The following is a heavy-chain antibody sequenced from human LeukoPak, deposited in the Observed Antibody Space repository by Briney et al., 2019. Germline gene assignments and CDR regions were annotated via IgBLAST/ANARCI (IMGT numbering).Heavy chain of an antibody. V-gene: IGHV3-23*01. Sequence: GGSLSPSCAVSGFTFSSYAISWVRQAPGKGLEWVSGISGSGGTTYYADSMKGRFTISREESKNTVYLQMISLRGEDTAVYFCARWGGSRWHDFDYWGQGTLVTVSS. J-gene: IGHJ4*02. D-gene: IGHD6-13*01. CDR1: GFTFSSYA. CDR3: ARWGGSRWHDFDY. CDR2: ISGSGGTT.